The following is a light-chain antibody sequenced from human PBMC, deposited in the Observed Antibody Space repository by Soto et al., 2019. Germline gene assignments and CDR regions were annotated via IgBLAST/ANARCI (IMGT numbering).Light chain of an antibody. J-gene: IGKJ1*01. Sequence: TRSEIQLTWSHGEGAQIFCRASQSVTSTYLAWYKQKHGQAPRLLIYGAYSRAPGIPDRFSGSGSGKDFTITISSLQNEDFEVYYCQQYRSSPWTFGQGTKRDIK. CDR3: QQYRSSPWT. CDR1: QSVTSTY. V-gene: IGKV3-20*01. CDR2: GAY.